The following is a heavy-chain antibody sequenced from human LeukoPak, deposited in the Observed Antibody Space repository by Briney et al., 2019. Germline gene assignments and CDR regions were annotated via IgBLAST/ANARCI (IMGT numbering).Heavy chain of an antibody. CDR3: ARDTQFFEWSFDY. Sequence: PSETLSLTCTVSGTSISNYYWSWIRQPAGKGLEWIGRIYISGSTNYKSSLKSRITMSVDTSKSQVSLKLSSVTAADTAVYYCARDTQFFEWSFDYWGQGTLVTVSS. D-gene: IGHD3-3*01. CDR1: GTSISNYY. J-gene: IGHJ4*02. CDR2: IYISGST. V-gene: IGHV4-4*07.